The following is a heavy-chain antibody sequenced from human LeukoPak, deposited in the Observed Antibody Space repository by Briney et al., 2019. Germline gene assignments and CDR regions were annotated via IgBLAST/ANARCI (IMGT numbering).Heavy chain of an antibody. CDR3: ARVGKQQLVRYNWFDP. CDR1: GGPFSGYY. CDR2: INHSGST. V-gene: IGHV4-34*01. D-gene: IGHD6-13*01. Sequence: SETLSLTCAVYGGPFSGYYWSWIRQPPGKGLEWIGEINHSGSTNYNPSLKSRVTISVDTSKNQFSLKLSSVTAADTAVYYCARVGKQQLVRYNWFDPWGQGTLVTVSS. J-gene: IGHJ5*02.